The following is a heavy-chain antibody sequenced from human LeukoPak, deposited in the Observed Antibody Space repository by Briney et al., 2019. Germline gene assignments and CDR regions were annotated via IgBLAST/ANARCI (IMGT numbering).Heavy chain of an antibody. V-gene: IGHV1-69*13. CDR1: GYTFTSYG. Sequence: GASVKVSCKASGYTFTSYGISWVRQAPGQGLEWMGGIIPIFGTANYAQKFQGRVTITADESTSTAYMELSSLRSEDTAVYYCARDGSITIFGVVPKRPYYMDVWGKGTTVTVSS. J-gene: IGHJ6*03. D-gene: IGHD3-3*01. CDR2: IIPIFGTA. CDR3: ARDGSITIFGVVPKRPYYMDV.